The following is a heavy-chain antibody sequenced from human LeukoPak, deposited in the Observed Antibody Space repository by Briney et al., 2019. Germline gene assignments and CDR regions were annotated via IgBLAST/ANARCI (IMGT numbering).Heavy chain of an antibody. CDR3: AKARAGGYNYGPFDY. V-gene: IGHV3-23*01. Sequence: GGSLRLSCAPSGFTFILYGMNAVRPAPGKGLEWVSAISGGGETTTYTDSVKGRFTISRDNSKNTVYLQMNSLSAEDTAVYYCAKARAGGYNYGPFDYWGQGTLVTVSS. D-gene: IGHD5-18*01. CDR2: ISGGGETT. J-gene: IGHJ4*02. CDR1: GFTFILYG.